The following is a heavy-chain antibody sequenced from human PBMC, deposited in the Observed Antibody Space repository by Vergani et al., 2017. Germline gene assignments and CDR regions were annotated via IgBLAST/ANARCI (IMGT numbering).Heavy chain of an antibody. CDR2: FDPEDGET. CDR3: ARGEVGYCTNGVCAFDY. V-gene: IGHV1-24*01. CDR1: GYTLTELS. D-gene: IGHD2-8*01. Sequence: QVQLVQSGAEVKKPGASVKVSCKVSGYTLTELSMHWVRQAPGKGLEWMGGFDPEDGETIYAQKFQGRVTMTEDTSTSTAYMELRSLRSDDTAVYYCARGEVGYCTNGVCAFDYWGQGTLVTVSS. J-gene: IGHJ4*02.